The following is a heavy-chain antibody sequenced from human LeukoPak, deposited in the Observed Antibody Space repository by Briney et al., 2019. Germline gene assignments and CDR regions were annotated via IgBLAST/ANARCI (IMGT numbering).Heavy chain of an antibody. CDR3: ASEADYDSSGYYP. CDR1: GGSISSSSYY. V-gene: IGHV4-39*01. J-gene: IGHJ5*02. CDR2: IYYSGST. Sequence: SETLSLTCTVSGGSISSSSYYWGWIRQPPGTGLEWIGSIYYSGSTYYNPSLKSRVIISVDTSKNQFSLKLSSVTAADTAVYYCASEADYDSSGYYPWGQGTLVTVSS. D-gene: IGHD3-22*01.